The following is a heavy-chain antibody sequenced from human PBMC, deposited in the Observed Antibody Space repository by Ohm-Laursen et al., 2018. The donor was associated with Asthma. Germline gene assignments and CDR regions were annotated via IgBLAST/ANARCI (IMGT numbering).Heavy chain of an antibody. V-gene: IGHV3-23*01. CDR2: ISGSGGST. Sequence: SLRLSCTASGFTLSSYAMSWVRQAPGRGLEWVSAISGSGGSTYYADSVKGRFTISRDNSKNTLFLQMNSPRAEDTALYYCAKGDLGWYGNSAYSHWGQGTLVTVSS. CDR1: GFTLSSYA. J-gene: IGHJ4*02. CDR3: AKGDLGWYGNSAYSH. D-gene: IGHD3-22*01.